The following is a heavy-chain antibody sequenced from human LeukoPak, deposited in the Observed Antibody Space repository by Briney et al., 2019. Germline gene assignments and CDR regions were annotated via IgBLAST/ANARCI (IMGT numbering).Heavy chain of an antibody. D-gene: IGHD3-22*01. CDR3: ARDMIVVHHYFDY. CDR1: GFTFSDYY. Sequence: PGGSLRLSCAASGFTFSDYYMSWIRQAPGKGLEWVSYISSSGSTIYYADSVKGRFTISRDNAKNSLYLQMNSLRAEDTAVYYCARDMIVVHHYFDYWGQGTLVTVSS. CDR2: ISSSGSTI. V-gene: IGHV3-11*04. J-gene: IGHJ4*02.